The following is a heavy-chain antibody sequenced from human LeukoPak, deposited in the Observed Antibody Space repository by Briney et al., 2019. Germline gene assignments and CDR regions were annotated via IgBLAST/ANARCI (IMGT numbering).Heavy chain of an antibody. D-gene: IGHD3-9*01. Sequence: SVKVSCKASGGTFSSYAISWVRQAPGQGLEWMGRIIPILCIANYAQKFQGRVTITADKSTSTAYMELSSLRSEDTAVYYCAREDILTGYVTNWFDPWGQGTLVTVSS. CDR2: IIPILCIA. V-gene: IGHV1-69*04. J-gene: IGHJ5*02. CDR3: AREDILTGYVTNWFDP. CDR1: GGTFSSYA.